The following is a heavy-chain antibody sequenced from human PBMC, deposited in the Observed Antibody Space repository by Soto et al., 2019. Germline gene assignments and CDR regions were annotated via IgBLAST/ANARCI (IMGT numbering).Heavy chain of an antibody. V-gene: IGHV1-8*01. CDR1: GYTFTSHD. Sequence: QVQLVQSGAEVKKSGASVKVSCKASGYTFTSHDINCVRQATGQGLEWMGWMNPNSGTTGYAQKFQGRVTMTRNTSISTAYMELSSLGSEDTAVYYCARWDYGDYARFDYLGQGTLVTVSS. D-gene: IGHD4-17*01. CDR2: MNPNSGTT. CDR3: ARWDYGDYARFDY. J-gene: IGHJ4*02.